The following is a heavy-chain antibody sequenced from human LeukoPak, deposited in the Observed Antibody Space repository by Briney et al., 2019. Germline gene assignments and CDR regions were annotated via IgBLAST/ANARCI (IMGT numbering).Heavy chain of an antibody. CDR1: GYTFTRYG. V-gene: IGHV1-18*04. CDR2: ISTYDGNT. J-gene: IGHJ4*02. D-gene: IGHD3-10*01. Sequence: EASVKVSCKASGYTFTRYGISWVRQAPGQGLEWMGWISTYDGNTNYAQKIQGRDSMTTDTSTTTAFMELRNLRSDDTAVYYCARERVARGENFDYWGQGTLVTVSS. CDR3: ARERVARGENFDY.